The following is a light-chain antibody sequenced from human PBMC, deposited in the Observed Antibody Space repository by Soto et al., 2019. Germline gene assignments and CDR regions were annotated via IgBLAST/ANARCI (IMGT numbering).Light chain of an antibody. CDR1: SSNIGSNT. CDR2: KSN. CDR3: AVWDDSLNGRV. J-gene: IGLJ3*02. V-gene: IGLV1-44*01. Sequence: QSVLTQPPSASATPGQRVTISCSGSSSNIGSNTVNWYQQFPGTAPKLLIYKSNQRPSGVPDRFSGSKSGTSASLAISGLHSEDEADYYCAVWDDSLNGRVFGGGTKLTVL.